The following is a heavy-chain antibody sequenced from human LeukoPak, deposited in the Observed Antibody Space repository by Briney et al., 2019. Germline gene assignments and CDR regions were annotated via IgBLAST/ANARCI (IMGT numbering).Heavy chain of an antibody. CDR2: IIPIFGTA. Sequence: ASVKVSCKASEGTFSSYAISWVRQAPGQGLEWMGGIIPIFGTANYAQKFQGRVTITADESTSTAYMELSSLRSEDTAVYYCARDGKESYYPFDYWGQGTLVTVSS. CDR1: EGTFSSYA. CDR3: ARDGKESYYPFDY. V-gene: IGHV1-69*13. D-gene: IGHD3-10*01. J-gene: IGHJ4*02.